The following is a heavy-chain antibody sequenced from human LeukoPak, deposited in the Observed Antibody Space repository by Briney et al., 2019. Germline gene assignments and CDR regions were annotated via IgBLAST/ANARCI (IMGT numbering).Heavy chain of an antibody. CDR2: INPNSGGT. J-gene: IGHJ4*02. CDR3: ARVSGVVPGGLGY. D-gene: IGHD2-2*01. V-gene: IGHV1-2*02. CDR1: GYTFTGYY. Sequence: ASVKVSCKASGYTFTGYYMHWVRQAPGQRLEWMGWINPNSGGTNYAQNFQGRVTMTRDTSISTAYMELSRLRSDDTAVYYCARVSGVVPGGLGYWGQGTLVTVFS.